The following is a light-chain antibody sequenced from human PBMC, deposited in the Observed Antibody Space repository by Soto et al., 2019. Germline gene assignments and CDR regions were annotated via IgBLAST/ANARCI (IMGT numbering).Light chain of an antibody. CDR2: DAF. Sequence: EIVLTQSPATLSLSPGKRATLSCRASQSVGTYLAWYQQRPGQAPRPLIYDAFHRATGIPARFSGSGAGTDFTLTINSLEPEDFAIYYCQQRGSLFSFGPGTKVDFK. CDR1: QSVGTY. CDR3: QQRGSLFS. V-gene: IGKV3-11*01. J-gene: IGKJ3*01.